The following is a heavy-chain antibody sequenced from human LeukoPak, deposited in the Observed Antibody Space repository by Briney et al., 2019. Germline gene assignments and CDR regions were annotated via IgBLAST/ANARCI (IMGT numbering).Heavy chain of an antibody. D-gene: IGHD3-3*01. CDR2: INHSGST. Sequence: PSEXXSLTCAVYGGSFSGYYWSWLRQPPGKGLEWIGEINHSGSTNYNPSLTSRVTISVDTSKNQFSLKLSSVTAADTAFYYCASYLEWLSDAFDIWGQGAMVTVSS. V-gene: IGHV4-34*01. CDR1: GGSFSGYY. CDR3: ASYLEWLSDAFDI. J-gene: IGHJ3*02.